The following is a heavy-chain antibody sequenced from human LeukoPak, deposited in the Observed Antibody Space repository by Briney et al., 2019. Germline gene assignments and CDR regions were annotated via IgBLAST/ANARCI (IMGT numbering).Heavy chain of an antibody. V-gene: IGHV4-59*01. CDR3: AGLGSSNWFDP. D-gene: IGHD1-26*01. Sequence: SETLSLTCTVSGGSISSYYWSWIRQPPGKGLAWIGYIYYSGSTNYNPSLKSRVTISVDTSKNQFSLKLSSVTAADTAVYYCAGLGSSNWFDPWGQGTLVTVSP. CDR1: GGSISSYY. CDR2: IYYSGST. J-gene: IGHJ5*02.